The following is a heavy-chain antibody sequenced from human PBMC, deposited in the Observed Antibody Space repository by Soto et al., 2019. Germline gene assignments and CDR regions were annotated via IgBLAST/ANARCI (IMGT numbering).Heavy chain of an antibody. D-gene: IGHD6-6*01. V-gene: IGHV4-31*03. CDR1: GESISSGGYY. CDR2: IYDIGSA. J-gene: IGHJ4*02. Sequence: QVQLQESGPGLVKPSQTLSLTCTVSGESISSGGYYWSWIRQHPGKGLEWIGYIYDIGSAYYNPSRKSRVSISMDTSTNQFAMRLSSVTAADTAVYYCARASSSSSAIDYWGQGTLITVSS. CDR3: ARASSSSSAIDY.